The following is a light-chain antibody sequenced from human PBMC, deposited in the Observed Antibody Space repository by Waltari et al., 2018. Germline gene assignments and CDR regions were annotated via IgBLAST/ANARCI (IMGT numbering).Light chain of an antibody. J-gene: IGKJ1*01. CDR1: QSVSRW. V-gene: IGKV3-20*01. Sequence: EIVLKQSPGTLSLSPGERATLSCRASQSVSRWLAWYPKKPGQPPRLLSDGASSRATGIPDRFSGSGSGTDFSLTISRLEPEDSAVYYCQKYGTLPATFGQGTKVEVK. CDR2: GAS. CDR3: QKYGTLPAT.